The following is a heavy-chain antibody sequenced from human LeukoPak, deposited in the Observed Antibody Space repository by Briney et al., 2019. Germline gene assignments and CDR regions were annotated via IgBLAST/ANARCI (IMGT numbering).Heavy chain of an antibody. CDR3: ARSFRMRSGSYYSGDLFDY. CDR2: TYYRSKWYN. Sequence: SQTLSLTCAISGDSVSSNSAAWNWIRQSPSRGLEWLGRTYYRSKWYNDYAVSVKSRITINPDTSKNQFSLQLNSVTPEDTAVYYCARSFRMRSGSYYSGDLFDYWGQGTLVTVSS. CDR1: GDSVSSNSAA. D-gene: IGHD1-26*01. J-gene: IGHJ4*02. V-gene: IGHV6-1*01.